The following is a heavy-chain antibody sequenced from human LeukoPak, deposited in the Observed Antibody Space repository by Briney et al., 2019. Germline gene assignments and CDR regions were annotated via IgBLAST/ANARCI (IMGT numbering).Heavy chain of an antibody. CDR2: MNPNSGNT. Sequence: GASVKVSCKASGYTFTSYDINWVRQATGQGLEWMGWMNPNSGNTGYAQKFQGRVTMTRNTSISTAYMELSSLRSEDTAVYYCARSSRLLLWFGELLSGAPYFDYWGQGTLVTVSS. D-gene: IGHD3-10*01. J-gene: IGHJ4*02. CDR1: GYTFTSYD. V-gene: IGHV1-8*01. CDR3: ARSSRLLLWFGELLSGAPYFDY.